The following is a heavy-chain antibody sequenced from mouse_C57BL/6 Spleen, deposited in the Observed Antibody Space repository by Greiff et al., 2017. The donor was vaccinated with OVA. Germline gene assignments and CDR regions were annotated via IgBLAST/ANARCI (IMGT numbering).Heavy chain of an antibody. V-gene: IGHV1-26*01. D-gene: IGHD1-1*01. CDR3: ARYGGDGGSSYLYAMDY. Sequence: EVQLQQSGPELVKPGASVKISCKASGYTFTDYYMNWVKQSHGKSLEWIGDINPNNGGTSYNQKFKGKATLTVDKSSSTAYMELRSLTSEDSAVYYCARYGGDGGSSYLYAMDYWGQGTSVTVSS. J-gene: IGHJ4*01. CDR1: GYTFTDYY. CDR2: INPNNGGT.